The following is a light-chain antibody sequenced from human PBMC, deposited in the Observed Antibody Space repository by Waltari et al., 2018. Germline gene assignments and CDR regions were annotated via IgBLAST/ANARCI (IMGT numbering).Light chain of an antibody. CDR1: SSDIGDYNF. CDR2: DVT. J-gene: IGLJ2*01. V-gene: IGLV2-14*03. Sequence: QSALTQPASVSGSPGQSITISCTGTSSDIGDYNFVSWYQHHPGEAPKLVIYDVTKRPSGISNRFPGSKSGNTASLTISGLQAEDEANYVCASYTSSDSFVVFGGGTKLTVL. CDR3: ASYTSSDSFVV.